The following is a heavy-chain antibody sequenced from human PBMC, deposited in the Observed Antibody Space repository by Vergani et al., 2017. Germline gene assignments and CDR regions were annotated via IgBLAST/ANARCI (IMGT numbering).Heavy chain of an antibody. D-gene: IGHD6-6*01. J-gene: IGHJ4*02. CDR3: ARLCLTASRREAPVFDY. V-gene: IGHV3-7*01. CDR1: GFTFSNYW. CDR2: IKEDGSET. Sequence: VQLVESGGGVVQPGGSLRLSCAASGFTFSNYWMSWVRQAPGKGLEWVANIKEDGSETFYVDSVMGRFTISRDNAKNSLYLQMNSLRAEDTAVYFCARLCLTASRREAPVFDYWGQGTLVTVSS.